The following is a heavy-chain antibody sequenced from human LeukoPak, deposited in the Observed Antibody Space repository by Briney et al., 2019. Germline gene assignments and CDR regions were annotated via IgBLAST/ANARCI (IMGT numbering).Heavy chain of an antibody. CDR2: IYTSGST. Sequence: SETLSLTCTVSGGSISSGSYYWSWIRQPAGKGLEWIGRIYTSGSTNYNPSLKSRVTISVDTSKNQFSLKLSSVTAADTAVYYCARAGAAAGTFFDYWGQGTLVTVSS. J-gene: IGHJ4*02. D-gene: IGHD6-13*01. CDR3: ARAGAAAGTFFDY. CDR1: GGSISSGSYY. V-gene: IGHV4-61*02.